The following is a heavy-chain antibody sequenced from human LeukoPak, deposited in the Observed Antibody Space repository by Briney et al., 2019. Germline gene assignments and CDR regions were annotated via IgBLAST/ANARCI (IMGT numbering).Heavy chain of an antibody. V-gene: IGHV3-49*04. J-gene: IGHJ6*02. Sequence: GGSLRLSCTASGFTFGDYAMNWVRQPPGKGLEWVGFIRSKAYGGTAEYATSVKGRFTISRDDSKSIAYLQMDSLKTEDTAVYYCARGYGSGSYYYYGMDVWGQGTTVTVSS. CDR2: IRSKAYGGTA. D-gene: IGHD3-10*01. CDR3: ARGYGSGSYYYYGMDV. CDR1: GFTFGDYA.